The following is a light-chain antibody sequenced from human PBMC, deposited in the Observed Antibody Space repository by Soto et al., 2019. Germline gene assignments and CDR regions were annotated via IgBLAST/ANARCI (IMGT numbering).Light chain of an antibody. V-gene: IGKV3-20*01. CDR2: GAS. J-gene: IGKJ1*01. CDR3: QQYGSSPLT. Sequence: EIVLTQSPGTLSLSPGERATLSCRASQSVSSSYLAWYQQKPGQAPRLLIYGASSRATGIPDRFSGSGSGPDFNLTISRLEPEDFAVYYCQQYGSSPLTFGKGTKVEIK. CDR1: QSVSSSY.